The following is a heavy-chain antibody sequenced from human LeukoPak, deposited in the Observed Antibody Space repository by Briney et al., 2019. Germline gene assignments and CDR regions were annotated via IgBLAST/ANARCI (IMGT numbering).Heavy chain of an antibody. CDR2: MNTNTGNP. CDR1: GYTVTSYA. V-gene: IGHV7-4-1*02. D-gene: IGHD2-2*01. J-gene: IGHJ4*02. CDR3: ARQGPGYCGGTSCYGVAY. Sequence: GASVKVSCKASGYTVTSYAMNWVQQAPGQGLEWMGWMNTNTGNPTYAQGFTGRFVFSLDTSVSTAYLQISSLKAEDTAVYYCARQGPGYCGGTSCYGVAYWGQGTLVTVSS.